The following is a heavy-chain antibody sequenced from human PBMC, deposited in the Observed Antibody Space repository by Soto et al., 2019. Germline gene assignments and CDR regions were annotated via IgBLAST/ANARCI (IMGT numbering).Heavy chain of an antibody. CDR1: GLIVSSTY. D-gene: IGHD2-15*01. J-gene: IGHJ3*02. CDR3: AREPRYCSGGSCSITGDALDI. Sequence: EVQLVESGGGLVQPGGSLRLSCAASGLIVSSTYMSWVRQAPGKGLEGVSVISNGGDTHYAASVKGRFRLSRDISNNTLHLQMSSLRVEDTAVYYCAREPRYCSGGSCSITGDALDIWGQGTMVTVSS. CDR2: ISNGGDT. V-gene: IGHV3-66*01.